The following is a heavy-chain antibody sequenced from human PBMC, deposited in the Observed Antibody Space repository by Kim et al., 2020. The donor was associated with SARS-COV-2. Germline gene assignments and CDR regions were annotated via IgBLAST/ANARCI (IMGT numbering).Heavy chain of an antibody. CDR1: GFTFSSYA. J-gene: IGHJ4*02. V-gene: IGHV3-23*01. CDR3: AKDRQYYYDSSGSYPDY. Sequence: GSLRLSCAASGFTFSSYAMSWVRQAPGKGLEWVSAISGSGGSTYYADSVKGRFTISRDNSKNTLYLQMNSLRAEDTAVYYCAKDRQYYYDSSGSYPDYWGQGTLVTVSS. CDR2: ISGSGGST. D-gene: IGHD3-22*01.